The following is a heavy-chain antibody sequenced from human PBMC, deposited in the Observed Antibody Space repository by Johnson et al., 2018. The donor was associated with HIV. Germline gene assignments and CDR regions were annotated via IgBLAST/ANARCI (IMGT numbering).Heavy chain of an antibody. J-gene: IGHJ3*02. V-gene: IGHV3-30*03. D-gene: IGHD4-23*01. CDR3: ARPSEPNYGGNSGMWWNAFDI. Sequence: QVQLVESGGGVVQPGRSLRLSCAASGFTFSNYGMHWVRQAPGKGLEWVAVVSYDGRIKYYADSVKGRFTLSSDNYKNTLYLQINSLRPEDTALYYCARPSEPNYGGNSGMWWNAFDIWGQGTKVTVSS. CDR1: GFTFSNYG. CDR2: VSYDGRIK.